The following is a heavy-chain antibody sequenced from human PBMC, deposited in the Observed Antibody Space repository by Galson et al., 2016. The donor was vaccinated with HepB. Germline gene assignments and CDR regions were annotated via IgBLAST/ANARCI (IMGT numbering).Heavy chain of an antibody. CDR2: MDQSENS. V-gene: IGHV4-34*01. CDR3: ARGQSTGRPVRWDY. Sequence: ETLSLTCVVDGQSLTDYYWSWIRQPPGKGLEWIGEMDQSENSNYNPSLKSRVTLSVDTSKNQFSLKLKSVTAADTAVYYCARGQSTGRPVRWDYWGHGTLVTGSS. J-gene: IGHJ4*01. CDR1: GQSLTDYY.